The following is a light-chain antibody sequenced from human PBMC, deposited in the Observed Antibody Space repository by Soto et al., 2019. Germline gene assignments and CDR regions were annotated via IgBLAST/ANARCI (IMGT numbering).Light chain of an antibody. CDR3: HQYGSTPWK. CDR2: GAS. CDR1: QSVSTNY. V-gene: IGKV3-20*01. J-gene: IGKJ1*01. Sequence: PGERATLSCRASQSVSTNYLAWFQQKPGQAPRLLIYGASTRATGVPDRFGGSGSGTDFTLTISRLEPGDFAVYYCHQYGSTPWKFGQGTKVEIQ.